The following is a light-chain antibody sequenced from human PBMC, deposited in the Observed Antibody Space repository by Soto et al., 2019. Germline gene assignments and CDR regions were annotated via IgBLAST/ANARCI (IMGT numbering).Light chain of an antibody. Sequence: QSVLTQPASVSGSPGQSISMSCTGTSSDVGGNTYVSWYQQHPGKAPKLLIYEVSHRPSGVSPRFSGSKSGNTASLTISGLQVKDEADYYCSSYTASTTPLYVFGTGTKLTVL. V-gene: IGLV2-14*01. J-gene: IGLJ1*01. CDR3: SSYTASTTPLYV. CDR2: EVS. CDR1: SSDVGGNTY.